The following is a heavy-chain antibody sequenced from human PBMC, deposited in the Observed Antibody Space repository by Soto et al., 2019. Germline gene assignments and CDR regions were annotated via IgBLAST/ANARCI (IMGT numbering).Heavy chain of an antibody. D-gene: IGHD2-21*02. V-gene: IGHV3-30-3*01. CDR2: VSYDGSNK. CDR1: GFTFSDHF. CDR3: ARGTYCGGDGFPGQISESYFDL. J-gene: IGHJ2*01. Sequence: QVQLVESGGGVVQPGRSLRLSCAASGFTFSDHFMHWVRQVSGKGLERVAVVSYDGSNKYYAGSVRGRFTISRVNAKSTMYLQMNSLRPEDTAEYYCARGTYCGGDGFPGQISESYFDLWGRGTLVIVSS.